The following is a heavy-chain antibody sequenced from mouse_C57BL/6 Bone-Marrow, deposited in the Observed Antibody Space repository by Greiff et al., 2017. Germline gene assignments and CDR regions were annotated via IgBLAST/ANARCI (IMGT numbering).Heavy chain of an antibody. J-gene: IGHJ2*01. CDR2: INPNNGGT. D-gene: IGHD2-2*01. CDR1: EYTFTDYN. V-gene: IGHV1-18*01. Sequence: EVKLLESGPGLVKPGASVKIPCKASEYTFTDYNMDWVQQSHGKSLEWIGDINPNNGGTIYHQKFKGKDTLTVDKSSSTAYMDLRSLTSEDTAVYYCARGYGYFYFDDWGQGTTLTVSS. CDR3: ARGYGYFYFDD.